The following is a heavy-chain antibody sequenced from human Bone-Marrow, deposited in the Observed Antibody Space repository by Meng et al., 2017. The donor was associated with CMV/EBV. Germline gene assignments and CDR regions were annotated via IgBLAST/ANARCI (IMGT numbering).Heavy chain of an antibody. Sequence: SVKVSCKASGCTFSSYAISWVRQAPGQGLEWMGGIIPIFGTANYAQKFQGRVTITTDESTSTAYMELSSLRSEDTAVYYCASGMATKTPARYYYYGMDVWGQGTTVTVSS. J-gene: IGHJ6*02. CDR2: IIPIFGTA. CDR3: ASGMATKTPARYYYYGMDV. CDR1: GCTFSSYA. D-gene: IGHD5-24*01. V-gene: IGHV1-69*05.